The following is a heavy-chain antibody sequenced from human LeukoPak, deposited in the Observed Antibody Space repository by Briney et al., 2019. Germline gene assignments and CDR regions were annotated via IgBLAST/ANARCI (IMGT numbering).Heavy chain of an antibody. Sequence: PGGSLRLSCAASGFTFSSYGMHWVRQAPGKGLEWVAVIWYDGSNKYYADSVKGRFTISRDNSKNTLYLQMNSLRAEDTAVYYCARDRHSSGWIDYWGQGTLVTVSS. CDR3: ARDRHSSGWIDY. CDR1: GFTFSSYG. D-gene: IGHD6-19*01. J-gene: IGHJ4*02. V-gene: IGHV3-30*19. CDR2: IWYDGSNK.